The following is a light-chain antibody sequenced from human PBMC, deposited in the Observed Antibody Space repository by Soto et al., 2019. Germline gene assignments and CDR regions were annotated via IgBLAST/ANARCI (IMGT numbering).Light chain of an antibody. CDR3: CSYAGSYTVI. CDR2: DVT. Sequence: HSALTQPRSVSGSPGQSVTMSCTGTSSDVGAYKYVSWYQHHPGKVPELIIYDVTKRPSGVPDRFSGSKSGNTASLTISGLQTEDEADYYCCSYAGSYTVIFGGGTKLTVL. CDR1: SSDVGAYKY. V-gene: IGLV2-11*01. J-gene: IGLJ2*01.